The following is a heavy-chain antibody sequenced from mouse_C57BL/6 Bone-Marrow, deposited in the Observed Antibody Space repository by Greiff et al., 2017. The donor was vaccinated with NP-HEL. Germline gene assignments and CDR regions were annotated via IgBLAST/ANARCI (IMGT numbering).Heavy chain of an antibody. CDR1: GYTFTDYY. J-gene: IGHJ2*01. Sequence: EVQLQQSGPELVKPGASLKISCKASGYTFTDYYMNWVKQSHGKSLEWIGDINPNNGGTSYNQKFKGKATLTVDKSSSTAYMELRSLTSEDSAVYYCALYYGSSPFYYFDYWGQGTTLTVSS. V-gene: IGHV1-26*01. CDR2: INPNNGGT. CDR3: ALYYGSSPFYYFDY. D-gene: IGHD1-1*01.